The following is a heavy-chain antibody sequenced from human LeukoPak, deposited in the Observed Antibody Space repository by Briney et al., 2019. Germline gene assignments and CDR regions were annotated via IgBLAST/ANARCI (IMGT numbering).Heavy chain of an antibody. D-gene: IGHD3-10*01. V-gene: IGHV3-23*01. CDR3: AKEPASGSCFDY. CDR1: GYTFNSYA. J-gene: IGHJ4*02. CDR2: ISGSGGST. Sequence: GGSLRLSCAASGYTFNSYAMSWVRQAPGKGLEWVSAISGSGGSTYYADSVKGRFIISRDNSKNTLYLQMNSLRAEDTALYYCAKEPASGSCFDYWGQGTLVTVSS.